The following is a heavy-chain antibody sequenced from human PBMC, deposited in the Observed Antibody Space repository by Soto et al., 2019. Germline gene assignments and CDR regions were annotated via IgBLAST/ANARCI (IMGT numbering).Heavy chain of an antibody. V-gene: IGHV4-59*01. CDR2: IDYSGGA. Sequence: QVQLQESGPGLVKASETLSLTCTVSGGSTSPYYWSWLRQPPGKGLEWIGFIDYSGGARYNPSLKSRVTMSLDTSENPISLKLSFMTAADAAVYFCARGRPWELYDYWGQGTLVTVSS. CDR3: ARGRPWELYDY. D-gene: IGHD1-7*01. CDR1: GGSTSPYY. J-gene: IGHJ4*02.